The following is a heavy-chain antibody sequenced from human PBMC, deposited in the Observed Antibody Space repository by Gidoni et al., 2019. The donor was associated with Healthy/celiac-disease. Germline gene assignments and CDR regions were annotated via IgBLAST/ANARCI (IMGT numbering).Heavy chain of an antibody. CDR2: ISYDGSNK. D-gene: IGHD2-15*01. J-gene: IGHJ4*02. CDR1: GFTCSSYA. Sequence: QVQLVESGGGVVQPGRSLRLSCAASGFTCSSYAMHWVRQAPGKGLEWVAVISYDGSNKYYADSVKGRFTISRDNSKNTLYLQMNSLRAEDTAVYYCASSSLDYWGQGTLVTVSS. V-gene: IGHV3-30-3*01. CDR3: ASSSLDY.